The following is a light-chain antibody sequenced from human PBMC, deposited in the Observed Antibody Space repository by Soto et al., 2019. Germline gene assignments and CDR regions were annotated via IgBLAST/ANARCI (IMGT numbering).Light chain of an antibody. CDR1: QGVANH. CDR2: AAS. CDR3: QEYDSVRLT. V-gene: IGKV1-27*01. Sequence: DIQMTQSPSSLSASVGDTVTITCRASQGVANHLAWHQQKPGGVPELLISAASTLQSGVPSRFSGSGSKKDFTLTITSLQPGDVATYYCQEYDSVRLTFGGGTKVDIK. J-gene: IGKJ4*01.